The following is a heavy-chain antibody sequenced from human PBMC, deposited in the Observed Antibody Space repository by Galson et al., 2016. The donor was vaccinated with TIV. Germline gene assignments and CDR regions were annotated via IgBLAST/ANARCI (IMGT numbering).Heavy chain of an antibody. D-gene: IGHD6-6*01. Sequence: SVKVSCKASGSIFSTYTIFWVRQAPGQGLEWMGRIIPIIGMTNYAQKFQGRVTITADTSTNTAYMELGSLRSEDTAIYYCAIAGVGAARDGGDYWGQGTLVTVSS. CDR2: IIPIIGMT. CDR1: GSIFSTYT. J-gene: IGHJ4*02. CDR3: AIAGVGAARDGGDY. V-gene: IGHV1-69*02.